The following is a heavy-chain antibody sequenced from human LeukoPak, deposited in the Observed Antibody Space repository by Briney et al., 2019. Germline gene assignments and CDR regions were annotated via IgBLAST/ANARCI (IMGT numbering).Heavy chain of an antibody. CDR3: AKDTCSGGSCYYYYGMDV. CDR2: ISHDGSNN. Sequence: GGSLRLSCAASGFTVSSNYMSWVRQAPGKGLEWVAVISHDGSNNYYADSVKGRFTISRDNSKNTLYLQMISLRAEDTAVYYCAKDTCSGGSCYYYYGMDVWGQGTTVTVSS. D-gene: IGHD2-15*01. V-gene: IGHV3-30*18. CDR1: GFTVSSNY. J-gene: IGHJ6*02.